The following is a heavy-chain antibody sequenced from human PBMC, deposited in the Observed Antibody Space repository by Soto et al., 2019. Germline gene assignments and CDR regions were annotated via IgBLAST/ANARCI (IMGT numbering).Heavy chain of an antibody. Sequence: GGSLRLSCAASGFTFSSYAMHWVRQAPGKGLEWVAVISYDGSNKYYADSVKGRFTISRDNSKNTLYLQMNSLRAEDTAVYYCARDNGYNWNDVGYYGMDVWGQGTTVTVSS. J-gene: IGHJ6*02. CDR1: GFTFSSYA. CDR3: ARDNGYNWNDVGYYGMDV. V-gene: IGHV3-30-3*01. D-gene: IGHD1-20*01. CDR2: ISYDGSNK.